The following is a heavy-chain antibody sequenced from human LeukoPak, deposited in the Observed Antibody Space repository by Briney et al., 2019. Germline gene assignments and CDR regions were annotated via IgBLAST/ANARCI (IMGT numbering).Heavy chain of an antibody. Sequence: GASVKVSFKASGYTFTCYGISWVRQPPGQGLEWMGCISAYNGNKHYAQKLPGRVTIPTDTSTSTAYMELRSLRSDDTAVYYCARGAAAAPHGPYDYWGQGTLVTVSS. J-gene: IGHJ4*02. CDR3: ARGAAAAPHGPYDY. CDR2: ISAYNGNK. V-gene: IGHV1-18*01. D-gene: IGHD6-13*01. CDR1: GYTFTCYG.